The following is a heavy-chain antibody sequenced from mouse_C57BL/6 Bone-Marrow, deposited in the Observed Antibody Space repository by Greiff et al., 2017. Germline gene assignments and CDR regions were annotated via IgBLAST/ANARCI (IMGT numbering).Heavy chain of an antibody. V-gene: IGHV1-15*01. Sequence: VKLQQSGAELVRPGASVTLSCKASGYTFTDYEMHWVKQTPVHGLEWIGAIDPETGGNAYNQKFKGKAILTADKSSSTAYMELRSLTSEDSAVYYCTRVGYDGYYERDYWGQGTTLTVSS. CDR3: TRVGYDGYYERDY. J-gene: IGHJ2*01. CDR2: IDPETGGN. D-gene: IGHD2-3*01. CDR1: GYTFTDYE.